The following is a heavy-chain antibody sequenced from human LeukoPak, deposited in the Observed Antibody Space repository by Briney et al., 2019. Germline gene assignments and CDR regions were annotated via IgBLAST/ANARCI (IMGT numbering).Heavy chain of an antibody. D-gene: IGHD4-17*01. CDR1: GGSISSYY. CDR3: ARHASAYGGKRGGYYFDY. Sequence: PSETLSLTCTVSGGSISSYYWSWIRQPPGKGLEWIGYIYYSGSTNYNPSLKSRVTISVDTSKNQFSLKLSSVTAADTAVYYCARHASAYGGKRGGYYFDYWGQGTLVTVSS. J-gene: IGHJ4*02. V-gene: IGHV4-59*08. CDR2: IYYSGST.